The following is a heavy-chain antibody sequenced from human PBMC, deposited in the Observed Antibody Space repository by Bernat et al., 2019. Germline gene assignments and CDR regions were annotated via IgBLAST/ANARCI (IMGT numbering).Heavy chain of an antibody. Sequence: EVQLVQSGAEVKKPGESLKISCKCSGNSFTSYWIAWVRQMPGKGLEWMGIIYVGDSDTRYSPSFQGQVTISADKSISTAYLQWNSLKASDTAVYYCARRRTSDWDFDYWGQGTLVTVSS. CDR2: IYVGDSDT. D-gene: IGHD6-19*01. CDR1: GNSFTSYW. J-gene: IGHJ4*02. CDR3: ARRRTSDWDFDY. V-gene: IGHV5-51*01.